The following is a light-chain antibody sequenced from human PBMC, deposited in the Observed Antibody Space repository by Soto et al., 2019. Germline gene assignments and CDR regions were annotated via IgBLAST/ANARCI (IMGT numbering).Light chain of an antibody. V-gene: IGKV3-20*01. CDR3: QHYSSSWT. CDR2: GAS. CDR1: QSVSSY. Sequence: EFVLTQSPATLSLSPGERATLSCRASQSVSSYLAWYQQKPGQAPTLLIYGASSRATGIPDRFSGSGSGTDFTLTISRLEPEDFAVYYCQHYSSSWTFXQGTKVDIK. J-gene: IGKJ1*01.